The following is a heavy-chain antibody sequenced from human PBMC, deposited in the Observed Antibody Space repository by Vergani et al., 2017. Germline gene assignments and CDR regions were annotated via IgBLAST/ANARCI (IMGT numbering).Heavy chain of an antibody. Sequence: QVQLVESGGGVVQPGRSLRLSCAASGFTFSSYGMHWVRQAPGKGLEWVAVISYDGSNKYYADSVKGRFTISRDNSKNTLYLQMNSLRAEDTAVYYCAKPRYSSGWGDVWGQGTTVTVSS. CDR1: GFTFSSYG. CDR2: ISYDGSNK. J-gene: IGHJ6*02. CDR3: AKPRYSSGWGDV. D-gene: IGHD6-19*01. V-gene: IGHV3-30*18.